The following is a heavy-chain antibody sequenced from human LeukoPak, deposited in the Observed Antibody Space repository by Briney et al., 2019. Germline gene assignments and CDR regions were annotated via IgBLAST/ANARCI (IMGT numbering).Heavy chain of an antibody. V-gene: IGHV1-69*04. CDR3: ARENRSGYYYGMDV. J-gene: IGHJ6*02. CDR2: IIPMLGIA. D-gene: IGHD1-26*01. Sequence: SVKVSCKASGGTFSSNAINWVRQAPGQGLEWMGRIIPMLGIANYAQNFQGRGTITADKSTTTAYMELSSLRSEDTAVYYCARENRSGYYYGMDVWGQGTTVTVSS. CDR1: GGTFSSNA.